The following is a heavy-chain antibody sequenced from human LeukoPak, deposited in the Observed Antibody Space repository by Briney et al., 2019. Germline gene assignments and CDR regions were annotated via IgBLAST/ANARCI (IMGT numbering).Heavy chain of an antibody. CDR3: ARDLRGGNFDY. V-gene: IGHV3-NL1*01. D-gene: IGHD2-15*01. CDR1: GFTFSSYG. J-gene: IGHJ4*02. CDR2: IYSGDST. Sequence: GGSLRLSCAASGFTFSSYGMHWVRQAPGKGLEWVAVIYSGDSTYYADSVKGRFTISRHSSKNTLYLQMNSLGAEDTAVYYCARDLRGGNFDYWGQGTLVTVSS.